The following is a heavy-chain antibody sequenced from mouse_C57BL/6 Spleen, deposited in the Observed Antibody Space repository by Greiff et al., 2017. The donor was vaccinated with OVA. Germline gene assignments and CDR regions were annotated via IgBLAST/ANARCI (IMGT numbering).Heavy chain of an antibody. CDR1: GYTFTDYE. J-gene: IGHJ2*01. CDR2: IDPETGGT. Sequence: QVQLQQSGAELVRPGASVTLSCKASGYTFTDYEMHWVKQTPVHGLEWIGAIDPETGGTAYNQKFKGKAILTVDKSSSTAYMELRSLTSEDSAVYYCKRLSREGSYYWGQGTTLTVSS. V-gene: IGHV1-15*01. CDR3: KRLSREGSYY.